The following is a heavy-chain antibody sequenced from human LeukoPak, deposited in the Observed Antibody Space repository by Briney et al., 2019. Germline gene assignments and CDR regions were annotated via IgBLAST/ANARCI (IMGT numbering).Heavy chain of an antibody. CDR2: IIPILGIA. J-gene: IGHJ4*02. CDR1: GGTFSSYA. D-gene: IGHD5-12*01. Sequence: ASVKFSCKASGGTFSSYAISWVRQAPGQGLEWMGRIIPILGIANYAQKFQGRVTITADKSTSTAYMELSSLRSEDTAVYYCARDIYSGYGQDYWGQGTLVTVSS. CDR3: ARDIYSGYGQDY. V-gene: IGHV1-69*04.